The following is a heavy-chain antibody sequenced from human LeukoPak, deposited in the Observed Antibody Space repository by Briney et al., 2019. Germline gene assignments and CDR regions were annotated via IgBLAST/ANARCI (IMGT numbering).Heavy chain of an antibody. CDR3: ARDFYYDSSGYYGLADY. V-gene: IGHV3-7*01. Sequence: GGSLRLSCAASGFTFSSYWMNWARQAPGKGLEWVASINHNGNVNYYVDSVKGRFTISRDNSKNTLYLQMNSLRAEDTAVYYCARDFYYDSSGYYGLADYWGQGTLVTVSS. CDR2: INHNGNVN. D-gene: IGHD3-22*01. J-gene: IGHJ4*02. CDR1: GFTFSSYW.